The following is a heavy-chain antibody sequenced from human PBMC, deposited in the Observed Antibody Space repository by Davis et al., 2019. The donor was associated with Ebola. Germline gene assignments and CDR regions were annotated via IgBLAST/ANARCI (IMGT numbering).Heavy chain of an antibody. D-gene: IGHD1-26*01. CDR3: AREVGATSDY. CDR1: GGSISSSSYY. Sequence: SETLSLTCTVSGGSISSSSYYWGWIRQPPGKGLEWIGSIYYSGSTYYNPSLKSRVTISVDTSKNQFSLKLSSVTAADTAVYYCAREVGATSDYWGQGTLVTVSS. J-gene: IGHJ4*02. CDR2: IYYSGST. V-gene: IGHV4-39*02.